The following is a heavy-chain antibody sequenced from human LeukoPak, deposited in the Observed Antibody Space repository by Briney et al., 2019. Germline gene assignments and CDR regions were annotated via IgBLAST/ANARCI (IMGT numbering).Heavy chain of an antibody. CDR2: FSGDGGGT. CDR1: GFTFSSYA. D-gene: IGHD1-26*01. CDR3: ARLGGYYSVYYYGMDV. Sequence: PGGSLRLSCAASGFTFSSYAMSWVRQAPGRGLEWVSAFSGDGGGTYYADSVKGRFTISRDNAKNSLYLQMNSLRDEDTAVYYCARLGGYYSVYYYGMDVWGQGTTVTVSS. V-gene: IGHV3-23*01. J-gene: IGHJ6*02.